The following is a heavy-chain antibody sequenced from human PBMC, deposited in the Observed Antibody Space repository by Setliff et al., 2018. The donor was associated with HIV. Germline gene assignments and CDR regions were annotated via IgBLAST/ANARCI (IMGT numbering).Heavy chain of an antibody. Sequence: NPSETLSLTCTVSGGSITSYYWSWIRQPAGKGLEWFGRIYSSGSTNYNPSLKSRVTISVDTSKNQVSLILTSVTAADTAVYYCARGITEIRGLLSYYHYGLDVWGQGTSVTVSS. CDR1: GGSITSYY. CDR2: IYSSGST. J-gene: IGHJ6*02. CDR3: ARGITEIRGLLSYYHYGLDV. D-gene: IGHD3-10*01. V-gene: IGHV4-4*07.